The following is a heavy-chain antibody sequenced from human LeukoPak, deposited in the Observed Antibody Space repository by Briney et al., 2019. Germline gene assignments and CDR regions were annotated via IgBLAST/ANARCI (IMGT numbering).Heavy chain of an antibody. CDR3: AREGGGGIDY. Sequence: SETLSLTCTVSGGSISSYYWSWIRQPPGQGLEWIGYIYYSGSTNYNPSLKSRVTISVDTSKNQFSLKLSSVTAADTAVYYCAREGGGGIDYWGQGTLVTVSS. CDR1: GGSISSYY. CDR2: IYYSGST. V-gene: IGHV4-59*01. J-gene: IGHJ4*02. D-gene: IGHD2-15*01.